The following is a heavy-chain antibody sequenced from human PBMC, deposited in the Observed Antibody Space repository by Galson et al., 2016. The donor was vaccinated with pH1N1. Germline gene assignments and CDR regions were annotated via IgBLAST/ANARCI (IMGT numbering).Heavy chain of an antibody. CDR1: GLTFSNWH. D-gene: IGHD4-23*01. V-gene: IGHV3-48*04. Sequence: SLRLSCAASGLTFSNWHMDWVRQAPGEGLEWISFITYTSGTTYCADSVKGRFIVSRDNARNSLYLEMNSLRVEDTAVYYCARPGNYDGDRRGAFDLWGQGTMVTVSP. CDR3: ARPGNYDGDRRGAFDL. J-gene: IGHJ3*01. CDR2: ITYTSGTT.